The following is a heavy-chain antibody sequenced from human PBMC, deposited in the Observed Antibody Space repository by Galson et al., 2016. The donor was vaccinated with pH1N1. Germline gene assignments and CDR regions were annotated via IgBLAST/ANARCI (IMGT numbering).Heavy chain of an antibody. CDR1: GFTFSSYG. D-gene: IGHD3-22*01. Sequence: SLRLSCAASGFTFSSYGIHWVRQAPGKGLEWVALIAYDGKTIYYTDSVKGRFAISRDNSKNTLYLQMDSLRAEDTAVYYCARMKPDYYDSSGFLDYWGLGTLVTVSS. J-gene: IGHJ4*02. CDR2: IAYDGKTI. CDR3: ARMKPDYYDSSGFLDY. V-gene: IGHV3-30*03.